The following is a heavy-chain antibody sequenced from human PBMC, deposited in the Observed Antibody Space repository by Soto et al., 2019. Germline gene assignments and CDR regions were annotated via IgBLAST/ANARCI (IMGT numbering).Heavy chain of an antibody. Sequence: PSETLSLTCTVSRGSISSGGYYWSWIRQHPGKGLEWIGYIYYSGSTYYKPSLKSRITISGDTSKNQFSLKLSSVTAADTAVYYCARSARPLCFGDPRGFFDSWGQGTLVTVSS. V-gene: IGHV4-31*03. J-gene: IGHJ4*02. CDR3: ARSARPLCFGDPRGFFDS. CDR1: RGSISSGGYY. D-gene: IGHD3-10*01. CDR2: IYYSGST.